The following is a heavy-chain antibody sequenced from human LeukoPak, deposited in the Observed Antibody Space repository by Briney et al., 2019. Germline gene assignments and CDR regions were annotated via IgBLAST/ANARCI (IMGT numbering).Heavy chain of an antibody. D-gene: IGHD3-22*01. CDR3: ARDHYFDSSGYYPY. CDR2: IRSKANSYAT. J-gene: IGHJ4*02. Sequence: GGSLRLSCAASGFTFSGSAMHWVRQASGKGLEWVGRIRSKANSYATAYAASVKGRFTISRDDSKNTAYLQMNSLRAEDTAVYFCARDHYFDSSGYYPYWGQGTLVTVSS. V-gene: IGHV3-73*01. CDR1: GFTFSGSA.